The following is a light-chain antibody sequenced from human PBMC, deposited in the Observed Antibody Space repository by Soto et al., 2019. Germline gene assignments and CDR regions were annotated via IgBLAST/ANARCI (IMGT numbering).Light chain of an antibody. V-gene: IGKV1-5*03. CDR3: QQYNSYWT. CDR2: KAS. J-gene: IGKJ1*01. Sequence: DIQMTQSPSTLSASLGDRVTITCRASQSISTWLAWYQQKPGKAPKLLIYKASSLESGVPSRFSGSGSGTEFTLTISSLQPDDFGTYYCQQYNSYWTFGQGIKVDI. CDR1: QSISTW.